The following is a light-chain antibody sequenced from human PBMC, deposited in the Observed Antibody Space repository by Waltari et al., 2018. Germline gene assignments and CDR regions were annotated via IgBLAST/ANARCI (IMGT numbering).Light chain of an antibody. Sequence: EIVMTQSPATLSVSPGERATLPCSASQRVSSNFAWYQQKPGQAPRLLICGASTRATGIPARFSGSGSGTEFTLTISSLQSEDFAVYYCQQYNNWPTTFGQGTRLEIK. V-gene: IGKV3-15*01. CDR2: GAS. CDR1: QRVSSN. CDR3: QQYNNWPTT. J-gene: IGKJ5*01.